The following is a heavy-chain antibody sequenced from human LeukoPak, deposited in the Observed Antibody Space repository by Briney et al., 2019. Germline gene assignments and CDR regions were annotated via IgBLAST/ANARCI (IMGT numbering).Heavy chain of an antibody. CDR3: ARGCYDSSGYYSY. CDR1: GFTFSNYA. V-gene: IGHV3-53*01. J-gene: IGHJ4*02. D-gene: IGHD3-22*01. Sequence: GGSLRLSCAASGFTFSNYAMSWVRQAPGKGLEWVSVIYSGGSTYYADSVKGRFTISRDNSKNTLYLQMNSLRAEDTAVYYCARGCYDSSGYYSYWGQGTLVTVSS. CDR2: IYSGGST.